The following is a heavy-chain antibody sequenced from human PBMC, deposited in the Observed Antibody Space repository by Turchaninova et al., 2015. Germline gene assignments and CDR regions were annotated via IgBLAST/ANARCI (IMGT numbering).Heavy chain of an antibody. D-gene: IGHD4-11*01. CDR3: ARNSPGFDY. CDR2: IKGDGTGT. CDR1: GCTFSSHW. V-gene: IGHV3-74*02. J-gene: IGHJ4*02. Sequence: EVQLVESGGGLVQPGGSLRLPWAASGCTFSSHWIRWGRQAPGKGLVVVSRIKGDGTGTNYADSVKGRFTVSRDNAKNTLYLQMNSLRAEDTAVYFCARNSPGFDYWGQGILVTVSS.